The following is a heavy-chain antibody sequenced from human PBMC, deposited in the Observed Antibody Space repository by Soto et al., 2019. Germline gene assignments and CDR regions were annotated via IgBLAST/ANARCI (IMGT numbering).Heavy chain of an antibody. CDR2: ISTSSSAI. Sequence: EVQLVESGGGLVKPGGSLRLSCVASGFAFRSYGMNWVRQAPGKGLEWVSSISTSSSAIYYTDSVKGRFTNSRDNARNSLSLQMRNLTADDTAMYYCFKDFRRYTNGLDVWGPGTSVTVSS. J-gene: IGHJ6*02. CDR3: FKDFRRYTNGLDV. D-gene: IGHD5-18*01. CDR1: GFAFRSYG. V-gene: IGHV3-21*02.